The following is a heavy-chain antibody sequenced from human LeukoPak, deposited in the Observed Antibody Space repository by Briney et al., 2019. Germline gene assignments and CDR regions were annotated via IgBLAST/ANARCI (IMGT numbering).Heavy chain of an antibody. CDR3: ARASQRDCSSTSCYIGYYMDV. J-gene: IGHJ6*03. CDR1: GYTFTSYA. Sequence: VASVKVSRKASGYTFTSYAMHWVRQAPGQRLEWMGWINAGNGNTKYSQEFQGRVTITRDTSASTAYMEPSSLRSEDMAVYYCARASQRDCSSTSCYIGYYMDVWGKGTTVTVSS. D-gene: IGHD2-2*02. V-gene: IGHV1-3*03. CDR2: INAGNGNT.